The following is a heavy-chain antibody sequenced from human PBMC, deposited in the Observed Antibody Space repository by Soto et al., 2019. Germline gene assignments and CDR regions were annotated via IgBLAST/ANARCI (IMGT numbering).Heavy chain of an antibody. CDR3: ARDWSVPQNYYYYYYMDV. V-gene: IGHV1-24*01. CDR2: LEPEDGTT. J-gene: IGHJ6*03. CDR1: GYTLTALS. Sequence: ASVKVSCKVSGYTLTALSMHWVRQAPGKGLEWMGGLEPEDGTTIYAQKLQGRVTMTTNTSTSTAYMELRSLRSDDTAVYYFARDWSVPQNYYYYYYMDVWGKGTTVTVSS. D-gene: IGHD4-17*01.